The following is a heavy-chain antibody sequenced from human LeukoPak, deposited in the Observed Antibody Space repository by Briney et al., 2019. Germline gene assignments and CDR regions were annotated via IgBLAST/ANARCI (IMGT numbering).Heavy chain of an antibody. CDR1: GFTFSSNY. J-gene: IGHJ3*02. CDR2: IYSGGTT. CDR3: AKDRQNYYGSGSYALDI. D-gene: IGHD3-10*01. Sequence: PGGSLRLSCAASGFTFSSNYMSWVRQAPGKGLEWVSVIYSGGTTYYADSVKGRFTISRDNSKNTLYLQMNSLRAEDTAVYYCAKDRQNYYGSGSYALDIWGQGTMVTVSS. V-gene: IGHV3-66*02.